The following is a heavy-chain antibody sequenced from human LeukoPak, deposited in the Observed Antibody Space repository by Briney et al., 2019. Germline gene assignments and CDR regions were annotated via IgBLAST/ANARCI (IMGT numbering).Heavy chain of an antibody. CDR3: ARGPPPITLYYYYGMDV. J-gene: IGHJ6*02. Sequence: SETLSLTCTVSGGSISSYYWSWIRQPPGKGLEWIGYIYYSGGTNYNPSLKSRVTISVDTSKNQFSLKLSSVTAADTAVYYCARGPPPITLYYYYGMDVWGQGTTVTVSS. D-gene: IGHD1-14*01. CDR2: IYYSGGT. V-gene: IGHV4-59*01. CDR1: GGSISSYY.